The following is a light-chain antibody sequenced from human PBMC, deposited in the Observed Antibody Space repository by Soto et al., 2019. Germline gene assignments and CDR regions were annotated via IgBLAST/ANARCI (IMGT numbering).Light chain of an antibody. Sequence: EIVMTQSPATLSVSPGERATLSCRASQSVSNNLAWYQQKPGQAPRLLIYGASTRATGIPARFSGSGSGTELTLTISSLQSEDFAVYYCQQYNNSPPWTFGQGTKVEIK. CDR1: QSVSNN. V-gene: IGKV3-15*01. CDR2: GAS. CDR3: QQYNNSPPWT. J-gene: IGKJ1*01.